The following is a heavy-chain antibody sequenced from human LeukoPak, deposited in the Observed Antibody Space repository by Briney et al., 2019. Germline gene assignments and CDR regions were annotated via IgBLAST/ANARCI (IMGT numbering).Heavy chain of an antibody. CDR2: INRGGST. CDR3: ARGRGTGSYYGY. J-gene: IGHJ4*02. Sequence: PSETLSLTCAVDAGSFSGNYWSWIRQPPGKGLEWIGEINRGGSTNYNPSLKSRVSISADTSKKQFSLKLNSVTAADTAVYYCARGRGTGSYYGYWGQGTLVTVSS. V-gene: IGHV4-34*01. CDR1: AGSFSGNY. D-gene: IGHD3/OR15-3a*01.